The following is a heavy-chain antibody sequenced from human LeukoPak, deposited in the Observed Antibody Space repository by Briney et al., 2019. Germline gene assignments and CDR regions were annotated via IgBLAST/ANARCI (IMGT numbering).Heavy chain of an antibody. Sequence: PGGSLRLSCAASGFTFDDYAMHWVRQTPGKGLEWVAGISWDSGRIGYADSVKGRFTISRDNAKNSLYLQMKSLRVEDTALYYCAKELRRAFWFDPWGQGTLVTVSS. CDR1: GFTFDDYA. CDR2: ISWDSGRI. CDR3: AKELRRAFWFDP. D-gene: IGHD3-3*02. V-gene: IGHV3-9*01. J-gene: IGHJ5*02.